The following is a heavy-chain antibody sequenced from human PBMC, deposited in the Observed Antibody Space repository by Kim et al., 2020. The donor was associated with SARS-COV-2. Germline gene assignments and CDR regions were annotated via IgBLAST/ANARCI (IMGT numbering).Heavy chain of an antibody. CDR1: GYTFTSYA. D-gene: IGHD6-6*01. J-gene: IGHJ5*02. Sequence: ASVKVSCKASGYTFTSYAMNWVRQAPGQGLEWMGWINTNTGNPTYPQGFTGRFVFSLDTSVSTAYLQISSLKAEDTAVYYCARGGEGSSPRGWFDPWGQGTLVTVSS. V-gene: IGHV7-4-1*02. CDR3: ARGGEGSSPRGWFDP. CDR2: INTNTGNP.